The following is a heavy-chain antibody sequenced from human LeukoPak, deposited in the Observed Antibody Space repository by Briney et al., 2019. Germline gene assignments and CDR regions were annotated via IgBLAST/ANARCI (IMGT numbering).Heavy chain of an antibody. CDR3: ARGLNSWSGPGAFDI. CDR1: GGSISGYY. J-gene: IGHJ3*02. D-gene: IGHD3-3*01. Sequence: PSETLSLTCTVSGGSISGYYWSWIRQPAGKGLEWIGRIYTSGSTNYNPSLKSRVTMSVDTSKNQFSLKLSSVTAADTAVYYCARGLNSWSGPGAFDIWGQGTMVTVSS. V-gene: IGHV4-4*07. CDR2: IYTSGST.